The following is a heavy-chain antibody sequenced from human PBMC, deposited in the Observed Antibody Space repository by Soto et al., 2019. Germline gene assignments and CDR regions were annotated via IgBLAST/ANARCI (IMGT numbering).Heavy chain of an antibody. D-gene: IGHD6-6*01. V-gene: IGHV3-30-3*01. J-gene: IGHJ5*02. CDR2: ISYDGSNK. CDR3: ARPGRGAARPHAIDP. CDR1: GFTFSSYA. Sequence: GGSLRLSCAASGFTFSSYAMHWVRQAPGKGLEWVAVISYDGSNKYYADSVKGRFTISRDNSKNTLYLQMNSLRAEDTAVYYCARPGRGAARPHAIDPWGQGTLVTVSS.